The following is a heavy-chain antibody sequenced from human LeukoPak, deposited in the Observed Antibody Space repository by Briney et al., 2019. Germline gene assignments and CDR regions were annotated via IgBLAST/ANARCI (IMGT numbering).Heavy chain of an antibody. CDR2: ISYDGSNK. V-gene: IGHV3-30-3*01. D-gene: IGHD2-2*01. CDR1: GFTFSSYA. J-gene: IGHJ4*02. CDR3: ARDLFYEAYCSSTSCYFGFDY. Sequence: PGGSLRLSCAASGFTFSSYAMHWVRQAPGKGLEWVAVISYDGSNKYYADSVKGRFTISRDNSKNTLYLQMNSLRAEDTAVYYCARDLFYEAYCSSTSCYFGFDYWGQGTLVTVSS.